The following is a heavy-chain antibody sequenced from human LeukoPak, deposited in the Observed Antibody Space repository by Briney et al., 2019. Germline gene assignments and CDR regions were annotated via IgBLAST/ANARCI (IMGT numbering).Heavy chain of an antibody. V-gene: IGHV3-73*01. CDR2: IRSKANSYAT. D-gene: IGHD4-23*01. CDR3: TSRATVVSIYYYGMDV. Sequence: GGSLRLSCAASGFTFSSYAMHWVRQASGKGLEWVGRIRSKANSYATAYAASVKGRFTISRDDSKNTAYLQMNSLKTEDTAVYYCTSRATVVSIYYYGMDVWGQGTTVTVSS. J-gene: IGHJ6*02. CDR1: GFTFSSYA.